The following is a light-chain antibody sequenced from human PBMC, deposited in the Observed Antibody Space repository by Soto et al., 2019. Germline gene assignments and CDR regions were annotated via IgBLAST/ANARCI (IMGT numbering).Light chain of an antibody. CDR3: QQYNSYSWT. J-gene: IGKJ1*01. CDR1: QSISTW. CDR2: DAS. V-gene: IGKV1-5*02. Sequence: DIQMTQSPSTLSASVGDIVTIIFRASQSISTWLAWYQLKPGKAPKLLIYDASTLEGGVPSRFSGSGSGTEFTLTITSLQPDDFATYYCQQYNSYSWTFGQGTKVDIK.